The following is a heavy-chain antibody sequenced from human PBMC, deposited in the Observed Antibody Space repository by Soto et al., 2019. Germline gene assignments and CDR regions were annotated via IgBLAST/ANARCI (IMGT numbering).Heavy chain of an antibody. J-gene: IGHJ4*02. Sequence: GGSLRLSCAASGFTFNNYIMSWVRQAPGKGLEWVSTIAGSFGSTAYADSVKGRFTISRDNSKNTLYLQMSSLRAEDTAVYYCAKLIYRLWYGELLPDYWGQGTLVTVSS. CDR2: IAGSFGST. D-gene: IGHD3-10*01. V-gene: IGHV3-23*01. CDR3: AKLIYRLWYGELLPDY. CDR1: GFTFNNYI.